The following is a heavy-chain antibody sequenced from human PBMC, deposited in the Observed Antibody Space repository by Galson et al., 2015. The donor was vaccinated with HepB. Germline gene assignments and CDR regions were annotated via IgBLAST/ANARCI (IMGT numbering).Heavy chain of an antibody. J-gene: IGHJ4*02. D-gene: IGHD2-15*01. CDR2: ITSSGGNS. V-gene: IGHV3-23*01. CDR3: AKDGIMVANNPYHFHY. Sequence: PGKGLEWVSSITSSGGNSYYTDSVKGRFTVSRDNSKNTLLLQLNSLRAEDTAMYFCAKDGIMVANNPYHFHYWGQGTLVTVSS.